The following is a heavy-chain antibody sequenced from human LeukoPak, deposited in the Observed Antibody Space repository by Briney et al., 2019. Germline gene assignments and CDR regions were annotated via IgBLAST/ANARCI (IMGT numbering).Heavy chain of an antibody. J-gene: IGHJ4*02. D-gene: IGHD2-21*02. CDR2: IYPGDSNT. V-gene: IGHV5-51*01. CDR1: GYSFTSYW. CDR3: ARPGFAYCGGDCYAAFDY. Sequence: GESLKISCKGSGYSFTSYWIGWVRQIPGKGLEWMGIIYPGDSNTRYSPSFQGQVTISADKSISTAYLQWSSLKASDTAMYYCARPGFAYCGGDCYAAFDYWGQGTLVTVSS.